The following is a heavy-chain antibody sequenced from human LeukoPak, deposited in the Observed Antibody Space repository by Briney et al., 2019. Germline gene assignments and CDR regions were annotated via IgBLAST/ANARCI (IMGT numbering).Heavy chain of an antibody. CDR2: MNQDGSAK. V-gene: IGHV3-7*01. D-gene: IGHD3-16*01. CDR1: GFTFSDSW. Sequence: GGSLRLSCAASGFTFSDSWMCRVRQAPGKGLEWVANMNQDGSAKGYVDSVKGRFTISRDNARNSLYLQMSSLRPEDTAVYYCATYTHWVAGDVWGQGTTVTVSS. J-gene: IGHJ6*02. CDR3: ATYTHWVAGDV.